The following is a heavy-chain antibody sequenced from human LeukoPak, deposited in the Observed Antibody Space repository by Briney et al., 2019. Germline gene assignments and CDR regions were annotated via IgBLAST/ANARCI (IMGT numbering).Heavy chain of an antibody. V-gene: IGHV4-39*01. Sequence: SETLSLTCTVSGFSISSSNSYWGWIRQPRGKGLEWIGSIYYSGNTYYNASLKSQVSISIDTSKNQLSLRLTSVTAADTAVYYCARQTGSGLFILPGGQGTLVTVSS. D-gene: IGHD3/OR15-3a*01. J-gene: IGHJ4*02. CDR1: GFSISSSNSY. CDR2: IYYSGNT. CDR3: ARQTGSGLFILP.